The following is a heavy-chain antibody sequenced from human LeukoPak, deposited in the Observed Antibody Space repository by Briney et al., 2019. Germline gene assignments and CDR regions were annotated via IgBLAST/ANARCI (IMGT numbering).Heavy chain of an antibody. CDR1: GFSLSTSGMC. J-gene: IGHJ4*02. CDR2: IDWDDDK. Sequence: ESGPTLVNPPQTLTLTCTFSGFSLSTSGMCVSWIRQPPGKALEWLSRIDWDDDKYYSTSLKTRLTISKDTSKNQVVLTMTNMDPVDTATYYCARIAPDYGSGSHLDYWGQGTLVTVSS. CDR3: ARIAPDYGSGSHLDY. V-gene: IGHV2-70*11. D-gene: IGHD3-10*01.